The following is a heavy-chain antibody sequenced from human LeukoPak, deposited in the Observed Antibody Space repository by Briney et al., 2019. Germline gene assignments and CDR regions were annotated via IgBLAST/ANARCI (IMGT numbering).Heavy chain of an antibody. CDR1: GGSISSYY. D-gene: IGHD3-10*01. J-gene: IGHJ5*02. V-gene: IGHV4-59*01. CDR3: ARARDYYGSGSYCFDP. CDR2: IYYSGST. Sequence: SETLSLTCTVSGGSISSYYWSWIRQPPGKGLEWIGYIYYSGSTNYNPSLKSRVTISVDTSKNQFSLKLSSVTAADTAVYYCARARDYYGSGSYCFDPWGQGTLVTVSS.